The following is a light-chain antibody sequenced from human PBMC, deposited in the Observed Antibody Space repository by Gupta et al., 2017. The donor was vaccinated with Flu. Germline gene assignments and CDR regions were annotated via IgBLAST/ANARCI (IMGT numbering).Light chain of an antibody. CDR3: CSYAGTPYV. V-gene: IGLV2-23*02. CDR2: EVS. J-gene: IGLJ1*01. Sequence: QSITISCAGTSSDVGSYNLVSWYQQHPGKAPKLMIYEVSKRPSGVSNRFSGSKSGNTASLTISGLQAEDEADYYCCSYAGTPYVFGTGTKVTVL. CDR1: SSDVGSYNL.